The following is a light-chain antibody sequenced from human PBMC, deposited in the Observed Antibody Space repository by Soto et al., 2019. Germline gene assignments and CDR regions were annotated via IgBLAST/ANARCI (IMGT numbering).Light chain of an antibody. Sequence: DSQMTQSPSSLSASVGDRVTITCRASQSISSYLNWYQQKPGKAPELLIYAASTLQSGVPSRFSGSGSGTDFTLTISCLQSEDFATYYCQQYYSFPYTFGQGTRLEIK. CDR1: QSISSY. CDR2: AAS. V-gene: IGKV1-39*01. J-gene: IGKJ5*01. CDR3: QQYYSFPYT.